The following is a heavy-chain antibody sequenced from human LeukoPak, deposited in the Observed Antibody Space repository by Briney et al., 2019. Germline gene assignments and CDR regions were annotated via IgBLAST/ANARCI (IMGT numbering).Heavy chain of an antibody. Sequence: GASVKVSCKASGYTFTSYGISWVRQAPGQGLEWMGWISAYNGNTNYAQKLQGRVTMTTDTSTSTAYMELRSLRSDDTAVYYCARDGYCSSTSCYSPHNWFDPWGQGTLVTVSS. CDR3: ARDGYCSSTSCYSPHNWFDP. J-gene: IGHJ5*02. V-gene: IGHV1-18*01. CDR2: ISAYNGNT. D-gene: IGHD2-2*01. CDR1: GYTFTSYG.